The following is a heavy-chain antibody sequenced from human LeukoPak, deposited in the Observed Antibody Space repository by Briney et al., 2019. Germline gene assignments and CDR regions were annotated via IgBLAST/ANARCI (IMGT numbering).Heavy chain of an antibody. J-gene: IGHJ4*02. Sequence: SETLSLTCTVSGGSISSYYWSWIRQPPGKGLEWIGYIYYSGSTNYNPSLKSRVTISVDTSKNQFSLKLSSVTAADTAVYYCARGGAAAAGRTFDYWGQGTLVTVSS. CDR3: ARGGAAAAGRTFDY. CDR1: GGSISSYY. CDR2: IYYSGST. V-gene: IGHV4-59*08. D-gene: IGHD6-13*01.